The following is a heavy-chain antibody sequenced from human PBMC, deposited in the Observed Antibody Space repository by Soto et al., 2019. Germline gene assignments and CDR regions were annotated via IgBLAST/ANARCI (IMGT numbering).Heavy chain of an antibody. Sequence: QVQLVQSGAEVKKPGASVKVSCKASGYTFTSYGISWVRQAPGQGLEWMGWISAYNGNTNYAQKLQGRVTMTTDTSPSTAYMELRSLRSDDTAVYHCARGPYVLRYFDWCPQRQNWFGPWGQGTLVTVSS. CDR2: ISAYNGNT. CDR1: GYTFTSYG. D-gene: IGHD3-9*01. V-gene: IGHV1-18*01. J-gene: IGHJ5*02. CDR3: ARGPYVLRYFDWCPQRQNWFGP.